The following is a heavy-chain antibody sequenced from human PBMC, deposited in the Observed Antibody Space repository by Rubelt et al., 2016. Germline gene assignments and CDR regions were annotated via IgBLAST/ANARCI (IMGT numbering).Heavy chain of an antibody. CDR2: INHSGSP. D-gene: IGHD3-16*01. J-gene: IGHJ4*02. Sequence: QVQLQQWGAGLLKPSETLSLTCAVYGGSFSGYYWSWIRQPPGKGLEWIGEINHSGSPNYNPSLKGGVGSLVDTAKNQVSLKLSFVAAADTAVYYCARGVYDYSWGSYDYWGQGTLVTVSS. V-gene: IGHV4-34*01. CDR3: ARGVYDYSWGSYDY. CDR1: GGSFSGYY.